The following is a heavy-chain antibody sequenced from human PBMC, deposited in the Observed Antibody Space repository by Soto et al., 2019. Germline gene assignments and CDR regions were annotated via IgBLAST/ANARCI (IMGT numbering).Heavy chain of an antibody. V-gene: IGHV3-21*01. Sequence: GESLRSSCAASGFTFSSYSMNWVLQAPGKGQEWASSISSSSSYIYYAYSVKGRFTISRDNAKNSLYLQMNSMSAEATAVYYCARDMLGNADSVCALYYWGQGTLSTVSS. CDR3: ARDMLGNADSVCALYY. CDR1: GFTFSSYS. J-gene: IGHJ4*02. D-gene: IGHD2-8*01. CDR2: ISSSSSYI.